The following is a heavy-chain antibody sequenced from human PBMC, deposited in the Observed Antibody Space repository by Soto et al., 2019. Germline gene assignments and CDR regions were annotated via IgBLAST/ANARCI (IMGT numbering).Heavy chain of an antibody. CDR1: GYRFTRYW. D-gene: IGHD3-9*01. Sequence: LAASLKISCNGSGYRFTRYWIGRVRQMPGKGQEWMGIIFPGDSDTRYSPSFEGQVTISADKSISTAYLQWSSLKASDTAMYYCASRKGILTTSLSFRAGFDDWGQGPVVTLAP. CDR3: ASRKGILTTSLSFRAGFDD. J-gene: IGHJ4*02. CDR2: IFPGDSDT. V-gene: IGHV5-51*01.